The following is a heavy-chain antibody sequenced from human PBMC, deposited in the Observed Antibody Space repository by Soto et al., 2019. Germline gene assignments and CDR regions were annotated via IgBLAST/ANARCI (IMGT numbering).Heavy chain of an antibody. CDR1: GFTFSSYS. CDR2: FRTSGDGGTT. Sequence: AGGSLRLSCAASGFTFSSYSMSWVRQAPGKGLEWVSGFRTSGDGGTTYYADSVKGRFTISRDNSRNMLFLQMNSLRAEDTAIYYCAKKVNSGPGSRYFDYWGQGTLVTVSS. J-gene: IGHJ4*02. V-gene: IGHV3-23*01. CDR3: AKKVNSGPGSRYFDY. D-gene: IGHD3-10*01.